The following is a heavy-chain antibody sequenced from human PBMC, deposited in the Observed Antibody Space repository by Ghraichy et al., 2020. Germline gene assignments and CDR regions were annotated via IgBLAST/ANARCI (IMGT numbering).Heavy chain of an antibody. CDR2: IYYSGST. CDR1: GGSISSYH. J-gene: IGHJ4*02. Sequence: SETLSLTCTVSGGSISSYHWSWIRQPPGKGLEWIGYIYYSGSTNYNPSLKSRVTMSVDTSKNQFSLKLSSVTAADTAVYYCARVTQVGGWYYFDYGGQGTLVTDSS. V-gene: IGHV4-59*01. CDR3: ARVTQVGGWYYFDY. D-gene: IGHD6-19*01.